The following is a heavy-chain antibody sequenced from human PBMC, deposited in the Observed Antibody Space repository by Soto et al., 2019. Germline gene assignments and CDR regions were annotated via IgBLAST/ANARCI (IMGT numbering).Heavy chain of an antibody. J-gene: IGHJ6*02. CDR2: IYYSGST. Sequence: SETLSLTCTVSGGSISSSSYYWGWIRQPPGKGLEWIGSIYYSGSTYYNPSLKSRVTISVDTSKNQFSLKLSSVTAADTAVYYCARPDTAMENYGMDVWGQGTTVTVSS. CDR1: GGSISSSSYY. V-gene: IGHV4-39*01. D-gene: IGHD5-18*01. CDR3: ARPDTAMENYGMDV.